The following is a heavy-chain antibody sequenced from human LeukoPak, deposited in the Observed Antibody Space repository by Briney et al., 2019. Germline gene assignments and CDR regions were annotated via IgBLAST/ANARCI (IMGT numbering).Heavy chain of an antibody. V-gene: IGHV4-34*01. CDR2: INHSGST. J-gene: IGHJ4*02. CDR3: RSGWYREDH. D-gene: IGHD6-19*01. Sequence: SETLSLTCAVYGGSFSGYYWSWIRQPPGKGLEWIGEINHSGSTNYNPSLKSRVTISVDTSKNQFSLKLGSVTAADTAAYYYRSGWYREDHWGQGTLVTVSS. CDR1: GGSFSGYY.